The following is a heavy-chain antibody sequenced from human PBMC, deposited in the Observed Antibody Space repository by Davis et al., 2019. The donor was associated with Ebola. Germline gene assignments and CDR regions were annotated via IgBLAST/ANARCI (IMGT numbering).Heavy chain of an antibody. CDR1: GYTFTGYH. V-gene: IGHV1-2*06. D-gene: IGHD6-19*01. Sequence: AASVKVSCKASGYTFTGYHVHWVRQAPGQGLEWIGRINPKTTGTHYAKDFQGRVTMTRDTSISVAYMELSRLRSDDTAVYYCARETLDGRASDYWGQGTLVTVSS. CDR2: INPKTTGT. CDR3: ARETLDGRASDY. J-gene: IGHJ4*02.